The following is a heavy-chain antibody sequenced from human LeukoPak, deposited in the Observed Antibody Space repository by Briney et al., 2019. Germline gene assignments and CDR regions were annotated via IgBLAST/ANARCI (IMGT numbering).Heavy chain of an antibody. CDR3: AREVSSLWYYYDSSTSARSALAI. CDR2: INPSGGST. Sequence: GASVKVSCKASGYTFTSYYMHWVRQAPGQGLEWMGIINPSGGSTSYAQKFQGRVTMTRDMSTSTVYMELSSLRSEDTAVYYCAREVSSLWYYYDSSTSARSALAIWGQGTMVTVSS. V-gene: IGHV1-46*01. J-gene: IGHJ3*02. CDR1: GYTFTSYY. D-gene: IGHD3-22*01.